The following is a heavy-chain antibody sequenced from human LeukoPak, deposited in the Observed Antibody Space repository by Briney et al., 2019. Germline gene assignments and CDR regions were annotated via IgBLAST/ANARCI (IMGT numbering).Heavy chain of an antibody. CDR2: ISGSGSST. J-gene: IGHJ4*02. Sequence: GGSLRLSCVASGFTFSSNGLSWVRQAPGKGLEWVSCISGSGSSTFYADSVKGRFTISRDNSKNTLYLQMNSLRAEDTAVYYCARRAGGYSHPYDYWGQGTLVTVSS. V-gene: IGHV3-23*01. D-gene: IGHD4-23*01. CDR1: GFTFSSNG. CDR3: ARRAGGYSHPYDY.